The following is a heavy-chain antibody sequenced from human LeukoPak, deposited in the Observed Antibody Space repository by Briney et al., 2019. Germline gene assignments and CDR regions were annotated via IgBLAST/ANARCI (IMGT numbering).Heavy chain of an antibody. CDR2: ISYDGSNK. J-gene: IGHJ6*02. Sequence: PGGSLRLSCAASGFTFSSYGMHWVRQAPGKGLEGVAVISYDGSNKYYADSVKGRFTISRENSKNTLYLQMNSLRAEDTAVYYCAKDSPVYGDYVGNYYYGMDVWGQGTTVTVSS. CDR3: AKDSPVYGDYVGNYYYGMDV. V-gene: IGHV3-30*18. CDR1: GFTFSSYG. D-gene: IGHD4-17*01.